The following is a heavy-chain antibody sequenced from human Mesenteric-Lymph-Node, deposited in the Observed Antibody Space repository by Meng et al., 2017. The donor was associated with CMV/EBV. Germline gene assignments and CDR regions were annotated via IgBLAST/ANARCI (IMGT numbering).Heavy chain of an antibody. CDR2: IYYSGST. J-gene: IGHJ4*02. D-gene: IGHD3-3*01. Sequence: SETLSLTCTVSGGSISSYYWSWIRQPPGKGLEWIGYIYYSGSTNYNPSLKSRVTISVDTSKNQFSLKLSSVTAADTAVYYCASGPYYDFWSGYPYFDYWGQGTLVTVSS. CDR3: ASGPYYDFWSGYPYFDY. CDR1: GGSISSYY. V-gene: IGHV4-59*01.